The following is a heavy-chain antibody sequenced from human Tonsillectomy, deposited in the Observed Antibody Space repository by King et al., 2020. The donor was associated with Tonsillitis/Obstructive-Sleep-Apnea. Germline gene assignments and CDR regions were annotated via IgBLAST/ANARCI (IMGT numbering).Heavy chain of an antibody. D-gene: IGHD3-10*01. CDR3: ARDQDYGSGSYFHYCYYMDV. V-gene: IGHV3-53*01. CDR1: GFTVSSNY. CDR2: IYSGGST. Sequence: VQLVESGGGLIQPGGSLRLSCAASGFTVSSNYMSWVRQAPGKGLEWVSVIYSGGSTNYADSLKGRFTISRDTSKNTQFLQMNSLRAEDTAVYYCARDQDYGSGSYFHYCYYMDVWGKGTTVTVSS. J-gene: IGHJ6*03.